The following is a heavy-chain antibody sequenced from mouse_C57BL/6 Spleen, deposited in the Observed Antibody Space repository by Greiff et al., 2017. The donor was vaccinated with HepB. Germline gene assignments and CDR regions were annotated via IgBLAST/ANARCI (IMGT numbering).Heavy chain of an antibody. D-gene: IGHD1-1*01. CDR3: ARIPYYYGSSSYYYAMDY. Sequence: VQLKESGPGLVAPSQSLSITCTVSGFSLTSYAISWVRQPPGKGLEWLGVIWTGGGTNYNSALKSRLSISKDNSKSQVFLKMNSLQTDDTARYYCARIPYYYGSSSYYYAMDYWGQGTSVTVSS. J-gene: IGHJ4*01. V-gene: IGHV2-9-1*01. CDR2: IWTGGGT. CDR1: GFSLTSYA.